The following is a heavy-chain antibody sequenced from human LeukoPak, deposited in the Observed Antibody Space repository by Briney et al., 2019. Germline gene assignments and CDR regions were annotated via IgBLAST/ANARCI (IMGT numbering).Heavy chain of an antibody. V-gene: IGHV3-30*18. CDR2: ISYDGSNK. CDR3: AKPPVRGVIPDC. J-gene: IGHJ4*02. D-gene: IGHD3-10*01. Sequence: GGSLRLSCAASGFTFSSYGMHWVRQAPGKGLEWVAVISYDGSNKYYADSVKGRFTISRDNSKNTLYLQMNSLRAEDTAVYYCAKPPVRGVIPDCWGQGTLVTVSS. CDR1: GFTFSSYG.